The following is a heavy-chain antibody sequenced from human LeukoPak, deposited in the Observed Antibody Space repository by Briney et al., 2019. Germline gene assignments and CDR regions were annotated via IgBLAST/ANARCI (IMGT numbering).Heavy chain of an antibody. CDR2: VSNSGRT. D-gene: IGHD5-12*01. CDR1: GGSISRYY. Sequence: SETLSLTCAVSGGSISRYYWSWIRRPPGKGLEWVAYVSNSGRTNYNPSLRSRATISPDTSKNHVSLQLTSVTAADTAVYYRARHGNDDFKFDPWGRGTLVTVSS. CDR3: ARHGNDDFKFDP. V-gene: IGHV4-59*08. J-gene: IGHJ5*02.